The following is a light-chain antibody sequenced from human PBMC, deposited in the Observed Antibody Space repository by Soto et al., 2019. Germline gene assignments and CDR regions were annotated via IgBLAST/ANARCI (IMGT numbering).Light chain of an antibody. V-gene: IGLV2-23*02. CDR1: TSDVGI. CDR2: EVT. J-gene: IGLJ1*01. CDR3: CSFGGSGYV. Sequence: QCVLTQPASVSGSPGRSITISCSGTTSDVGIVSWYQHHPGKAPKLMIHEVTKRPSGVSDRFSGSKSGNSASLTISGLQAEDEADYFCCSFGGSGYVFGTGTKVTVL.